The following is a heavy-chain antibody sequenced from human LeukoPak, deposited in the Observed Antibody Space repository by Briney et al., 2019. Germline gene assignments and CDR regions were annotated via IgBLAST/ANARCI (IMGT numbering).Heavy chain of an antibody. Sequence: SETLSLTCSVYGGSINNRYWSWIRQPPGEGLEWVGYIFYTGSTNYNPSLKSRVAISVDTSKNQFSLRLNSVTAADTAVYYCARVDFWSGFDYWGLGTLVTVSS. CDR1: GGSINNRY. D-gene: IGHD3-3*01. CDR3: ARVDFWSGFDY. V-gene: IGHV4-59*11. J-gene: IGHJ4*02. CDR2: IFYTGST.